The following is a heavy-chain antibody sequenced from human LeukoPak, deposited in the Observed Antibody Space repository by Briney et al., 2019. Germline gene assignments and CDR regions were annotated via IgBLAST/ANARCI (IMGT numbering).Heavy chain of an antibody. CDR1: GYSFNAYA. J-gene: IGHJ6*02. V-gene: IGHV4-34*01. CDR2: INHSGST. Sequence: LRLPCAASGYSFNAYAMSWVRQAPGKGLEWIGEINHSGSTNYNPSLKSRVTISVDTSKNQFSLKLSSVTAADTAVYYCARVVSDIVVVPAARVYGMDVWGQGTTVTVSS. D-gene: IGHD2-2*01. CDR3: ARVVSDIVVVPAARVYGMDV.